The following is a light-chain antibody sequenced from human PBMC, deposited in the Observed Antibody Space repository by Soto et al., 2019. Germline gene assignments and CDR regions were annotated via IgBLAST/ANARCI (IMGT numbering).Light chain of an antibody. J-gene: IGLJ2*01. Sequence: QCVLTQPASVSGSPGQSITISCTGTSSDIGGYNFVSWYQQYPGKAPKLMIFGVSDRPSGVSNRFSGSKSGNTASLTISGLQAEDEADYYCSSYKTTTTVVVFGGGTKLTVL. CDR3: SSYKTTTTVVV. CDR1: SSDIGGYNF. CDR2: GVS. V-gene: IGLV2-14*01.